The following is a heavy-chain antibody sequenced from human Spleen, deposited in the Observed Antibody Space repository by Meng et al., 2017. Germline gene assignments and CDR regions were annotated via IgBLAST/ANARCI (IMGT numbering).Heavy chain of an antibody. CDR1: GYTFISYA. J-gene: IGHJ4*02. CDR2: INTNTGNP. CDR3: ARMTVAGMAY. Sequence: QLPLVVFGCELKKPGASVKVSCKASGYTFISYAMNWVRQAPGQGLEWMGWINTNTGNPTYAQGFTGRFVFSLDTSVSTAYLQITSLKAEDTAVYYCARMTVAGMAYWGQGTLVTVSS. D-gene: IGHD6-19*01. V-gene: IGHV7-4-1*02.